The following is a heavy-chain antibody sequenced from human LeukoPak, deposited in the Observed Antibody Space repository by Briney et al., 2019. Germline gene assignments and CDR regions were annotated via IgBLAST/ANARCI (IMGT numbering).Heavy chain of an antibody. Sequence: ASVKVSCKASGYTFTGYYMHWVRQAPGQGLEWMGWINPNSGGTNYAQKFQGRVTMTRDTSISTAYMELRRLTYDDTAVYYCASLSSSWYASQDDYWGQGTLVTVSS. J-gene: IGHJ4*02. CDR3: ASLSSSWYASQDDY. CDR1: GYTFTGYY. D-gene: IGHD6-13*01. CDR2: INPNSGGT. V-gene: IGHV1-2*02.